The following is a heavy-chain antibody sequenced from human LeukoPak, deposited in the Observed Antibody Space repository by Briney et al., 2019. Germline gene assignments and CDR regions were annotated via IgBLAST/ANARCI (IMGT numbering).Heavy chain of an antibody. D-gene: IGHD3-10*01. Sequence: PGGSLRLSCAASGFIFSSAYMSWVRQAPGKGLEWVGRIKAKTDGGTTDYAAPVKGRFTISRDDSENTLYLQMNSLKTEDTAVYYCTTVWFGELVFDNWGQGTLVTVSS. CDR3: TTVWFGELVFDN. V-gene: IGHV3-15*01. CDR1: GFIFSSAY. J-gene: IGHJ4*02. CDR2: IKAKTDGGTT.